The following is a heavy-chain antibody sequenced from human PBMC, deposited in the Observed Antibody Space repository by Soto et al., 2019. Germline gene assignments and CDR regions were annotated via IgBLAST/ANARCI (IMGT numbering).Heavy chain of an antibody. J-gene: IGHJ6*02. V-gene: IGHV4-30-2*01. CDR1: GGSISSGGYS. CDR3: ARRRGFPYYYGMDV. Sequence: QLQLQESGSGLVKPSQTLSLTCAVSGGSISSGGYSWSWIRQPPGKGLEWIGYIYHSGSTYYNPSLKSRVTISVDRSKNQFSLKLSSVTAADTAVYYCARRRGFPYYYGMDVWGQGITVTVSS. CDR2: IYHSGST. D-gene: IGHD5-12*01.